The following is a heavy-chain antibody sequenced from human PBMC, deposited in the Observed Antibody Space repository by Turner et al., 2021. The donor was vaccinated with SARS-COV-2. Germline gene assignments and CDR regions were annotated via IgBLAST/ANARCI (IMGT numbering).Heavy chain of an antibody. CDR3: AKGYSPDY. J-gene: IGHJ4*02. D-gene: IGHD4-4*01. CDR2: ISGSGGST. CDR1: GFTFNTYA. Sequence: EVQLLESGGGLVQPGGSLRLSCAASGFTFNTYAMGWVRQAPGKGLEWVSAISGSGGSTYYADSVKGRFTISRDNSKNTLYVQMNSLRAEDTAVYYCAKGYSPDYWGQGTLVTVSS. V-gene: IGHV3-23*01.